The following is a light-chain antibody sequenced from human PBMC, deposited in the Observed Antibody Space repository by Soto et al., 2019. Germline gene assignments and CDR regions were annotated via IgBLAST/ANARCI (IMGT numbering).Light chain of an antibody. CDR3: QQSFSTPPT. CDR2: AAS. V-gene: IGKV1-39*01. J-gene: IGKJ1*01. CDR1: QSIDTY. Sequence: DILMTQSPSSLSASVGDRVAITCRASQSIDTYLNWYQQKPGKAPKLLIYAASSLQSGVPSRFSSSGSGTDFTLTISSLQPEDFATYYCQQSFSTPPTFGQGTKVEIK.